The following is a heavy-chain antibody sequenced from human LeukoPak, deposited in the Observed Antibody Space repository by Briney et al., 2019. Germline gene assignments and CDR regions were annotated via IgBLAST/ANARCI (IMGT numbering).Heavy chain of an antibody. CDR1: GDSISSSSYY. J-gene: IGHJ4*02. D-gene: IGHD3-10*01. CDR2: IYYSGST. Sequence: PSETLSLTCTVSGDSISSSSYYWAWIRQPPGKGLGWIGSIYYSGSTHYNPSLESRVPMSVDTSKNQLSLKLTSVTAADAAVYYCARQRAYYGSGSYYSGFDYWGQGALITVSS. V-gene: IGHV4-39*01. CDR3: ARQRAYYGSGSYYSGFDY.